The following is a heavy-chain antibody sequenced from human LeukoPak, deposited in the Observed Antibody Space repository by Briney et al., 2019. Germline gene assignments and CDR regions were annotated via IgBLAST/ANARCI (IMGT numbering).Heavy chain of an antibody. V-gene: IGHV4-39*01. Sequence: SDPLSLICTVSGGSISSSRYFWGWIRQPPGKGLEWFGRIYYSGSLYYNLSLKSRVTISVDTSKNQFSVQLRSVTAADTAVYFWATIRGYSGYVGENGFDYWGQRTLVTVSS. J-gene: IGHJ4*02. CDR1: GGSISSSRYF. CDR2: IYYSGSL. D-gene: IGHD5-12*01. CDR3: ATIRGYSGYVGENGFDY.